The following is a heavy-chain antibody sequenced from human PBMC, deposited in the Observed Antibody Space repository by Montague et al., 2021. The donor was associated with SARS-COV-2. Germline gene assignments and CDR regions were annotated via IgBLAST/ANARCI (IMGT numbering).Heavy chain of an antibody. CDR1: GDSISTRKW. J-gene: IGHJ4*02. CDR2: VYDNRST. V-gene: IGHV4-4*02. Sequence: SETLSLTCTVSGDSISTRKWEAHMRVPQGQEQEGGRVVYDNRSTKYKPSLKSRVSMSVDKSWNQFSLRLTSVTAADTAIYYCARKGSGRSDLAYWGQGTLVTVSS. CDR3: ARKGSGRSDLAY. D-gene: IGHD1-26*01.